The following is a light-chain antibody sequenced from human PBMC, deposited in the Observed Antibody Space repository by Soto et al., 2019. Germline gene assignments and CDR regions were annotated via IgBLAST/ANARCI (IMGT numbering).Light chain of an antibody. J-gene: IGKJ1*01. V-gene: IGKV3-15*01. CDR1: QTVTSN. CDR3: QQYNDWHRT. Sequence: EIVMTQSPVSLSVSPGETANLSCRASQTVTSNLAWYQQKPGRSPRLLLSGASTRATGIPARFSGSGSGTEFTLTISRLQSEDLAVYYCQQYNDWHRTFGHGTKM. CDR2: GAS.